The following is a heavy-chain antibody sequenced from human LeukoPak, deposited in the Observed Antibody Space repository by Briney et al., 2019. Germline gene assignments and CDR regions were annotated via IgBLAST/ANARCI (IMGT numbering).Heavy chain of an antibody. V-gene: IGHV4-61*01. D-gene: IGHD6-19*01. CDR2: IYYSGST. J-gene: IGHJ4*02. CDR3: ARGIAVAVFDY. Sequence: SETLSLTCTVSGGSVSSGSYYWSWIRQPPGKGLEWIGYIYYSGSTNYNPSLKSRVTISVDTSKNQFSLKLSSVTAADTAVYYCARGIAVAVFDYWGQGTLVTVSS. CDR1: GGSVSSGSYY.